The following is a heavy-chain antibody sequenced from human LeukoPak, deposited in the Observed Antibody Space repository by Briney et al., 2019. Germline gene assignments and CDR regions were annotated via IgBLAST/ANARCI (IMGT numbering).Heavy chain of an antibody. Sequence: PGGSLRLSCAASGFTFSSYSMKWVRQAPGKGLEWVSYISSSSSTIYYADSVKGRFTISRDNTKNSLYLQINSLRAEDTAVYYCARGPGVDIDYWGQGTLVTVSS. CDR3: ARGPGVDIDY. CDR2: ISSSSSTI. J-gene: IGHJ4*02. D-gene: IGHD2-15*01. CDR1: GFTFSSYS. V-gene: IGHV3-48*01.